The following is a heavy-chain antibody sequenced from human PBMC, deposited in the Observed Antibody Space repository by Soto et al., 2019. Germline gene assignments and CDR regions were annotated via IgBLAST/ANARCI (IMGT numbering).Heavy chain of an antibody. D-gene: IGHD1-26*01. V-gene: IGHV3-30*18. CDR1: GFTFSSYG. CDR2: ISYDGSNK. J-gene: IGHJ4*02. Sequence: GGSLRLSCAASGFTFSSYGMHWVRQAPGKGLEWVAVISYDGSNKYYADSVKGRFTISRDNSKNTLYLQMNSLRAEDTAVYYCAKDIVKEMGYFDYWGQGTLVTV. CDR3: AKDIVKEMGYFDY.